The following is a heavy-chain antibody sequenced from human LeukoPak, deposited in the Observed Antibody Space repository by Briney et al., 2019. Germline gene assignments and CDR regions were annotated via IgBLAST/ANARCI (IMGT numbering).Heavy chain of an antibody. Sequence: GGSLRLSCAASGFTFSSFGMSWVRQAPGKGLEWVSSIFPSGGEIHYADSVRRRFTISRDNSKNTLYLQMNSLRAEDTAVYYCAKDAEFKYYYDSSGYYLDYWGQGTLVTVSS. CDR1: GFTFSSFG. CDR3: AKDAEFKYYYDSSGYYLDY. CDR2: IFPSGGEI. D-gene: IGHD3-22*01. J-gene: IGHJ4*02. V-gene: IGHV3-23*01.